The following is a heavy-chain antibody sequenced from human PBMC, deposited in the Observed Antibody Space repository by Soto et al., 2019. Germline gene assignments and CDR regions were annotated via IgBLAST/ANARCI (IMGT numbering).Heavy chain of an antibody. V-gene: IGHV3-30-3*01. CDR3: ARDRDYGDYELRWFDY. J-gene: IGHJ4*02. Sequence: GGSLRLSCVASGFTFSSYAMHWVRQAPGKGLEWVAVISYDGSNKYYADSVKGRFTISRDNSKNTLYLQMNSLRAEDTAVYYCARDRDYGDYELRWFDYWGQGTLVTVSS. CDR2: ISYDGSNK. D-gene: IGHD4-17*01. CDR1: GFTFSSYA.